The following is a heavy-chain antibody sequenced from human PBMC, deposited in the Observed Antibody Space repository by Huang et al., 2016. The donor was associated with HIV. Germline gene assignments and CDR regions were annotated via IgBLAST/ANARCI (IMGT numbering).Heavy chain of an antibody. Sequence: QVQLQQWGAGLLKPSETLSLTCAVYGGSFSGYYWNWIRQPPGKGLERIGEISHRGRTNNDLSLKSRLTISADTSKNQFSLKLSSVTAADTAVYYCARGKRFLAYWGQGTLVTVSS. D-gene: IGHD3-3*01. CDR2: ISHRGRT. V-gene: IGHV4-34*01. CDR3: ARGKRFLAY. CDR1: GGSFSGYY. J-gene: IGHJ4*02.